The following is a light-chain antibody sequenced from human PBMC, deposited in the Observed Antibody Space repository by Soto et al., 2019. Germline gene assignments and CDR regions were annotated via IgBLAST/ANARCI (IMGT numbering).Light chain of an antibody. J-gene: IGKJ5*01. CDR2: DIS. CDR1: QSVSIK. CDR3: QQYGSAPIT. Sequence: EIVMTQSPATLSVSTGERATLSCRASQSVSIKLAWYQQKPGQAPRLLIYDISSRATGIPDRFSGSGSGTDFTLTISRLEREDFAVYYCQQYGSAPITFGQGTRLEI. V-gene: IGKV3-20*01.